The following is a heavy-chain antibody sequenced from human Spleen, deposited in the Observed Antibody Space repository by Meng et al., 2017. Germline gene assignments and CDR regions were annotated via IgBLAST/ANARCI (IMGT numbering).Heavy chain of an antibody. CDR1: GFTFDDYA. CDR2: ISWNSGSI. D-gene: IGHD6-19*01. CDR3: ARVGSGWYY. V-gene: IGHV3-9*01. Sequence: SLKISCAASGFTFDDYAMHWVRQAPGKGLEWVSGISWNSGSIGYADSVKGRFTISRDNAKNSLYLQMNSLRAEDTAVYYCARVGSGWYYWGQGTLVTVSS. J-gene: IGHJ4*02.